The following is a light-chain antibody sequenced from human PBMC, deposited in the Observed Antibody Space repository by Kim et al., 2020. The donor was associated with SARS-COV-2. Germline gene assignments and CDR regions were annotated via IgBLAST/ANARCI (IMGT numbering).Light chain of an antibody. Sequence: PGKTARITCGGNNIGSKSVHWYQQKPGQAPVLVIYYDSDRPSGILERFSGSNSGNTATLTISSVEAGDEADYYCQVWDSSSDHHYVFGTGTKVTVL. CDR1: NIGSKS. V-gene: IGLV3-21*04. CDR3: QVWDSSSDHHYV. CDR2: YDS. J-gene: IGLJ1*01.